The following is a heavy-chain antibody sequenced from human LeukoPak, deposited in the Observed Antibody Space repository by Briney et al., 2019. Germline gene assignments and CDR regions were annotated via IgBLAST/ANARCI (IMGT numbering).Heavy chain of an antibody. Sequence: GASVXXXCXXXGYTFTGYYMHWVXXXPXQXXXXXXXXNPNSGGTNYAQKFQGRVTMTRDTSISTAYMELSRLRSDDTAVYYCARAMDYAVADTGNWFDPWGQGTLVTVSS. CDR1: GYTFTGYY. CDR2: XNPNSGGT. CDR3: ARAMDYAVADTGNWFDP. D-gene: IGHD6-19*01. V-gene: IGHV1-2*02. J-gene: IGHJ5*02.